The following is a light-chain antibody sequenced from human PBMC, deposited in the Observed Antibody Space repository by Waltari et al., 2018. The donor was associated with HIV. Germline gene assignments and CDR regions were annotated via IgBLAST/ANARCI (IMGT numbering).Light chain of an antibody. CDR2: RNN. V-gene: IGLV1-47*01. CDR1: SSHIGSNY. CDR3: AAWDDSLSGYV. Sequence: QSVLTQPPSASGTPGQRVTISCSGRSSHIGSNYGYWYQQLPGTAPKLLIYRNNQRPSGVPDRFSGSKSGTSASLAISGLRSEDEADYYCAAWDDSLSGYVFGTGTKVTVL. J-gene: IGLJ1*01.